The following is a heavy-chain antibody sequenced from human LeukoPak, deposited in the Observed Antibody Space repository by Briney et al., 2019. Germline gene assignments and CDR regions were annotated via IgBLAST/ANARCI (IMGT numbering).Heavy chain of an antibody. CDR3: ARVPNRGGKAWYYYMDV. J-gene: IGHJ6*03. CDR2: IIPIFGTA. Sequence: SVKVSCKASGGTFSSYAISWVRQAPGQGLEWMGGIIPIFGTANYAQKFQGRVTITADESTSTAYMELSSLRSEDTAVYYCARVPNRGGKAWYYYMDVWGKGATVTISS. CDR1: GGTFSSYA. D-gene: IGHD3-16*01. V-gene: IGHV1-69*01.